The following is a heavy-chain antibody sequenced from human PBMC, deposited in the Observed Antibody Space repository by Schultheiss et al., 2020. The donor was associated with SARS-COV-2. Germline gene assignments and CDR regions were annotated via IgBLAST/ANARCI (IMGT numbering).Heavy chain of an antibody. J-gene: IGHJ6*02. D-gene: IGHD3-16*01. CDR2: IYHSGST. CDR1: GGSISSYY. V-gene: IGHV4-59*01. Sequence: SETLSLTCTVSGGSISSYYWSWIRQPPGKGLEWIGSIYHSGSTYYNPSLKSRVTISVDTSKNQFSLKLSSVTAADTAVYYCAREMRELFLSGYYHYGMDVWGQGTTVTVSS. CDR3: AREMRELFLSGYYHYGMDV.